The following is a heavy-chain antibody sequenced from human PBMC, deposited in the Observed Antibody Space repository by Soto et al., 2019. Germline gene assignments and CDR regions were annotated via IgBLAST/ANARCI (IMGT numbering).Heavy chain of an antibody. CDR1: GGSISSSNW. Sequence: QVQLQESGPGLVKPSGTLSLTCAVSGGSISSSNWWSWVRQPPGEGLEWIGEIYHSGSTNYNPSLKSRVTLSVDKAKSQFALKLGSVTAADTAVYYCERDHGAYYLDYWGRGTLVTVSS. D-gene: IGHD4-17*01. V-gene: IGHV4-4*02. CDR3: ERDHGAYYLDY. CDR2: IYHSGST. J-gene: IGHJ4*02.